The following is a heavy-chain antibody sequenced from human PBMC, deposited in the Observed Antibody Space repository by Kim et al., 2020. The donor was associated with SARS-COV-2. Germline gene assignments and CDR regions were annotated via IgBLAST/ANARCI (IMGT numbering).Heavy chain of an antibody. CDR1: GGSISSSSYY. D-gene: IGHD5-18*01. V-gene: IGHV4-39*01. CDR2: MYYSGST. Sequence: SQTLSLTCTVSGGSISSSSYYWGWIRQPPGKGLECIGSMYYSGSTYYNPSLETRVTISVDTSNNQFSLKLNSLTAADTARYFCARHHGYRYCYINNW. J-gene: IGHJ5*01. CDR3: ARHHGYRYCYINNW.